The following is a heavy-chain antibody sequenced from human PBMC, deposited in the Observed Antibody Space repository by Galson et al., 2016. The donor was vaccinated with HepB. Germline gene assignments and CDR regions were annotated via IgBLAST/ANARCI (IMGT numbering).Heavy chain of an antibody. J-gene: IGHJ4*02. Sequence: SVKVSCKASGYTFSKYGISWVRQAPGQGLEWMGWIGPYNGKTEYAQKFQGRVTVTTDTSTTTAYMELRSLRSADTAVYYCAGDLFDDYYGSGYYYADFDYWGQGTLVTVSS. CDR1: GYTFSKYG. CDR3: AGDLFDDYYGSGYYYADFDY. CDR2: IGPYNGKT. V-gene: IGHV1-18*01. D-gene: IGHD3-22*01.